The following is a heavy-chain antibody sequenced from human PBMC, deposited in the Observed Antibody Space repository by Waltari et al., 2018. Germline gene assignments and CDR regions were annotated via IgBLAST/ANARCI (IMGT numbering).Heavy chain of an antibody. V-gene: IGHV3-21*01. CDR3: ARVLIHDYGDYPGY. CDR1: GFTFSSYS. J-gene: IGHJ4*02. Sequence: EVQLVESGGGLVKPGGSLRLSCAASGFTFSSYSMTWVRQAPGKGLEWVSSISSSSSYIYYADSVKGRFTISRDNAKNSLYLQMNSLRAEDTAVYYCARVLIHDYGDYPGYWGQGTLVTVSS. D-gene: IGHD4-17*01. CDR2: ISSSSSYI.